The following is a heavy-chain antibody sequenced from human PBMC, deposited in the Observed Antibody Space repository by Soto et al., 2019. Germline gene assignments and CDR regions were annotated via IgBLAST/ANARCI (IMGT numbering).Heavy chain of an antibody. V-gene: IGHV1-18*01. Sequence: QVQLVQSGAEVKKPGASIKVSCKASGYPFGSYGINWVRQAPGQGLEWMGWISANNGYTNYAQNLQGRVTLTADTSTTTAYLELRSLTSDDTAVYYCARENTATATPTFDSWGQGTLVTVSS. CDR3: ARENTATATPTFDS. CDR1: GYPFGSYG. D-gene: IGHD2-2*02. CDR2: ISANNGYT. J-gene: IGHJ4*02.